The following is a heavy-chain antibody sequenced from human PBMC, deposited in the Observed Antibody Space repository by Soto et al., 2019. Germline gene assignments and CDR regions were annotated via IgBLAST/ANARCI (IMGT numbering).Heavy chain of an antibody. Sequence: ASVKVSYKASGHSITSHYMHWVRQAPGQGLEWMGTIDPTGGIRNYAQKFQGRVTMTRNTSISTAYMELRSLRSDDTAVYYCARGRGGAVAVTRAWFDPWGQGTLVTVSS. CDR1: GHSITSHY. CDR2: IDPTGGIR. CDR3: ARGRGGAVAVTRAWFDP. J-gene: IGHJ5*02. V-gene: IGHV1-46*01. D-gene: IGHD6-19*01.